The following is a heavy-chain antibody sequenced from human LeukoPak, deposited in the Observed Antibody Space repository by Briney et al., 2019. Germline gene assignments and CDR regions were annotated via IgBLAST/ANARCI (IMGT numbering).Heavy chain of an antibody. Sequence: SETLSLTCTVSGGSISSSYWTYIRQSAGKGLEWIGRIYTSGSTNYNPSLKSRVTMSVDTSKNQFSLKLSSVTAADTAVYYCARGGSQWLEQDAFDIWGQGTMVTVSS. J-gene: IGHJ3*02. CDR1: GGSISSSY. CDR3: ARGGSQWLEQDAFDI. D-gene: IGHD6-19*01. V-gene: IGHV4-4*07. CDR2: IYTSGST.